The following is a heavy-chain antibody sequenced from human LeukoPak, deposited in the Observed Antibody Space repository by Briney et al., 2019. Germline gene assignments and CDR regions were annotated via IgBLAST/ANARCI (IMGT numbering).Heavy chain of an antibody. V-gene: IGHV3-30*18. Sequence: PGGSLRLSCAASGFTFSSYGMHWVRQAPGKGLEWVAVISYDGSNKYYADSVRGRFTISRDNSKNTLYLQMNSLRAEDTAVYYCAKSVASDAYWGQGTLVTVSS. CDR1: GFTFSSYG. CDR3: AKSVASDAY. D-gene: IGHD5-12*01. J-gene: IGHJ4*02. CDR2: ISYDGSNK.